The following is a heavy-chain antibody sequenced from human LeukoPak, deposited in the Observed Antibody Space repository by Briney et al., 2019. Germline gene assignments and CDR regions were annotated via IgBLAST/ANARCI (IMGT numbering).Heavy chain of an antibody. CDR1: GYTLTELS. V-gene: IGHV1-24*01. CDR2: FDPEDGET. Sequence: ASVKVSCKVSGYTLTELSMHWVRQAPGKGLEWMGGFDPEDGETIYAQKFQGRVTMTEDTSTDTAYMELSSLRSEDTAVYYCARAKEYDFNDYYYMDVWGKGTTVTVSS. J-gene: IGHJ6*03. D-gene: IGHD3-3*01. CDR3: ARAKEYDFNDYYYMDV.